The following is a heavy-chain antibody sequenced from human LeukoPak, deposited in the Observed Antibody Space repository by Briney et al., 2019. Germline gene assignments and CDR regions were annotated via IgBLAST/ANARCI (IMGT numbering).Heavy chain of an antibody. D-gene: IGHD6-19*01. CDR2: ISLSGEST. J-gene: IGHJ5*02. CDR3: ARDNSDTVKGECSGACYWWFDP. CDR1: GFTFNYYA. Sequence: PGGSLRLSCAASGFTFNYYAMGWVRQSPGKGLEWVSGISLSGESTYYADSVRGRFTISRDNSKDTLYLQMSSLRSEDTAVYYCARDNSDTVKGECSGACYWWFDPWGQGTLVTVSS. V-gene: IGHV3-23*01.